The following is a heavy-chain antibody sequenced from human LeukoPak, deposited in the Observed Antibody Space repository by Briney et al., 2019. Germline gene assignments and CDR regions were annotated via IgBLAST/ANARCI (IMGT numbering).Heavy chain of an antibody. V-gene: IGHV3-48*03. Sequence: PGGSLRLSCAASGFTFSSFEMNWVRQAPGKGLEWVSYISSGGTTMYYADSVKRRFTISRDNAKNSLYLQMNSLRDDDTAVYYCTRRSGFDIWGQGTMVTVSS. J-gene: IGHJ3*02. CDR3: TRRSGFDI. CDR2: ISSGGTTM. CDR1: GFTFSSFE.